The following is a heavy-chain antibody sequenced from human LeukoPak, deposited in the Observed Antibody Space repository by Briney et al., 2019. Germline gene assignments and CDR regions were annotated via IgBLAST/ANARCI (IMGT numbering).Heavy chain of an antibody. D-gene: IGHD4-17*01. J-gene: IGHJ4*02. CDR1: GFTFSTYS. CDR3: ARDVDYDDEGGFDY. Sequence: GGSLRLSCSASGFTFSTYSLTWVRQAPGKGPEWVTYISKDGSNKYYIDSVKGRFTISRDNSKNTLYLQMNSLRAEDTAFYYCARDVDYDDEGGFDYWGQGTLVTVSS. V-gene: IGHV3-30*03. CDR2: ISKDGSNK.